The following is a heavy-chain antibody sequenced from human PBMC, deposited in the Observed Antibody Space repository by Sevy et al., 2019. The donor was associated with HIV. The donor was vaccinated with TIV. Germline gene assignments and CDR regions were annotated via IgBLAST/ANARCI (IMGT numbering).Heavy chain of an antibody. J-gene: IGHJ4*02. V-gene: IGHV3-30*02. Sequence: GGSLRLSYTASGFTFRNFGMLWVRQVPGKGLQWVTFIRYDGSDKYYAASVKGRFTISRDDSKNTLYLQMDSLRAEDTAIYYCAKDLAGPGRRYFDYWGQGTLVTVSS. CDR1: GFTFRNFG. CDR2: IRYDGSDK. D-gene: IGHD6-13*01. CDR3: AKDLAGPGRRYFDY.